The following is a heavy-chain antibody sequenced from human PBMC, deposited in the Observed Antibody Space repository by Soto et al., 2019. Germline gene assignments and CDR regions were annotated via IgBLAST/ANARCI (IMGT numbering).Heavy chain of an antibody. CDR3: AREDIAGNSVDF. V-gene: IGHV5-51*01. CDR1: GYSFTTYW. D-gene: IGHD6-13*01. CDR2: IYPGDSDT. Sequence: GESLKISCKASGYSFTTYWIGWVRQMPGKGLEWMGIIYPGDSDTRYSPSFQGQVTISADKSISTAYLQWSSLKASDSAMFYCAREDIAGNSVDFWGQGTLVTVSS. J-gene: IGHJ4*02.